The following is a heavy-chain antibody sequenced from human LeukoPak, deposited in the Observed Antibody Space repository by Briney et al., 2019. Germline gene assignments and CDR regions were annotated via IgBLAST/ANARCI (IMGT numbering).Heavy chain of an antibody. V-gene: IGHV1-69*04. CDR1: GGTFSSYA. CDR2: IIPILGIA. J-gene: IGHJ4*02. CDR3: ARVPRELLGC. Sequence: GASVKVSCKASGGTFSSYAISWVRQAPGQGLEWMGRIIPILGIANYAQKFQGRVTITADKSTSTAYMELSSLRSEDTAVYHCARVPRELLGCWGQGTLVTVSS. D-gene: IGHD1-26*01.